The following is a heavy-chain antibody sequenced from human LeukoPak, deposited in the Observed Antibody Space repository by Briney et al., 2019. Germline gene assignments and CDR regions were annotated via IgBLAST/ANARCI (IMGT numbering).Heavy chain of an antibody. CDR2: IWYDGSNK. CDR1: GFTFSSYG. D-gene: IGHD6-19*01. CDR3: ARDGASSGWMNGVDY. Sequence: QAGGSLRLSCAASGFTFSSYGMHWVRQAPGKGLEWVAVIWYDGSNKYYADSVKGRFTISRDNSKNTLYLQMNSLRAEDTAVYYCARDGASSGWMNGVDYWGQGTLVTVSS. J-gene: IGHJ4*02. V-gene: IGHV3-33*08.